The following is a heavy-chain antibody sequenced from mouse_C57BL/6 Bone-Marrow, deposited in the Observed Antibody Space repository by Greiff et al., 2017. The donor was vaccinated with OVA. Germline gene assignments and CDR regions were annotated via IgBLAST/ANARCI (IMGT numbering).Heavy chain of an antibody. Sequence: EVQLQQSGPELVKPGASVKISCKASGYTFTDYYMNWVKQSHGKSLEWIGDINPNNGGTSYNQKFKGKATLTVDKSSSTAYMQLSSLTSEDSAVYYCARRGLRTGVWGTGTTVTVSS. V-gene: IGHV1-26*01. CDR1: GYTFTDYY. CDR3: ARRGLRTGV. J-gene: IGHJ1*03. D-gene: IGHD2-4*01. CDR2: INPNNGGT.